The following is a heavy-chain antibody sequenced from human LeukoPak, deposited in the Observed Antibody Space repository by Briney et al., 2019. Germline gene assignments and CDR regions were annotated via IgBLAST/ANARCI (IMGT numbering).Heavy chain of an antibody. D-gene: IGHD2-21*01. V-gene: IGHV1-2*02. CDR2: INPNSGGT. CDR3: ARADRLDGGPYLIGP. Sequence: WASVKVSCKTSGYSFTDYYMHWVRQAPGQGLEWMGWINPNSGGTSSAQKFQGRVTMTRDTSITTVYMEVSWLTSDDTAIYYCARADRLDGGPYLIGPWGQGTLVTASS. J-gene: IGHJ5*02. CDR1: GYSFTDYY.